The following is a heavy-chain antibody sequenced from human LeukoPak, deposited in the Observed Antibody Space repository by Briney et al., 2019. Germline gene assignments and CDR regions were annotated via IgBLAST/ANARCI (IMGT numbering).Heavy chain of an antibody. CDR1: GFTFSSYS. Sequence: GGSLRLSCAASGFTFSSYSMNWVRQAPGKGLEWASSISSSSSYIYYADSVKGRFTISRDNAKNSLYLQMNSLRAEDTAVYYCASSDYYVKDGFDYWGQGTLVTVSS. D-gene: IGHD3-10*02. CDR3: ASSDYYVKDGFDY. J-gene: IGHJ4*02. CDR2: ISSSSSYI. V-gene: IGHV3-21*01.